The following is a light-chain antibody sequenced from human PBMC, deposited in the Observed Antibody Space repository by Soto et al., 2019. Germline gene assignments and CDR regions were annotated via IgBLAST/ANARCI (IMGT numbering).Light chain of an antibody. V-gene: IGKV3-20*01. Sequence: EIVLTQSPGTLSLSPGESATLSCRASQSVSSRYLAWYQQKPGQAPRLLIYGASSRATGIPDRFSGSGSGTDFTLPISRLEPEDFAVYYCQQYGSSPPYTFGQGTKLEIK. J-gene: IGKJ2*01. CDR3: QQYGSSPPYT. CDR2: GAS. CDR1: QSVSSRY.